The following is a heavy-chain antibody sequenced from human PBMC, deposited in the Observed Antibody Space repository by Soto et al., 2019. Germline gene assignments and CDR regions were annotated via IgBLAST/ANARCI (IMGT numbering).Heavy chain of an antibody. D-gene: IGHD1-26*01. J-gene: IGHJ5*02. CDR2: IFYSGNT. CDR3: ARHYSGSYYSHWFDP. V-gene: IGHV4-61*01. Sequence: QVQLQESGPGLLKPSETLSLTCSVSGDSVSSGSYYWSWVRQPPGKGLEWIGYIFYSGNTNYNPSLQSRVTISVDTSKNKFSLKLRSVTAADTAMYYCARHYSGSYYSHWFDPWGQGTLVTVSS. CDR1: GDSVSSGSYY.